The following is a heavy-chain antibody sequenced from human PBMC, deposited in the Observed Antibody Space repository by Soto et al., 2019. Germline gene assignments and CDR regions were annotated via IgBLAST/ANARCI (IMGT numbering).Heavy chain of an antibody. Sequence: GSLRLSCAASGFTFSSYGMHWVRQAPGKGLERVAVIWYDGSNKYYADSVKGRFTISRDNSKNTLYLQMNSLRAEDTAVHYCARGGVEYYYDSSGYYYYYGMDVWGQGTTVTSP. CDR1: GFTFSSYG. D-gene: IGHD3-22*01. J-gene: IGHJ6*02. CDR2: IWYDGSNK. CDR3: ARGGVEYYYDSSGYYYYYGMDV. V-gene: IGHV3-33*01.